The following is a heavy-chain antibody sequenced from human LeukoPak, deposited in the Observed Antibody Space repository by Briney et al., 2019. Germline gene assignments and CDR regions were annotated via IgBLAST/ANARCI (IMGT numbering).Heavy chain of an antibody. V-gene: IGHV6-1*01. Sequence: SQPLSLTCAFSGDSVSSSSAAWNWIRQSPSRGLEWLGRTYYRSKWYNDYAVSVKSRITINPDTSKNQFSLQLNSVTPEDTAVYYCARDGGYSYGPYYYYYYYMDVWGKGTTVTVSS. CDR3: ARDGGYSYGPYYYYYYYMDV. CDR2: TYYRSKWYN. J-gene: IGHJ6*03. D-gene: IGHD5-18*01. CDR1: GDSVSSSSAA.